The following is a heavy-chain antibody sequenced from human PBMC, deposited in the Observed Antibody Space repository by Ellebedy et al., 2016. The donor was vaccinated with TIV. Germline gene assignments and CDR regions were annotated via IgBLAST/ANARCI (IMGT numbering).Heavy chain of an antibody. Sequence: AASVKVSCKASGGTFSSYAISWVRQAPGQGLEWMGGIIPIFGTANYAQKFQGRVTITADESTSTAYMELSSLRSEDTAVYYCARKSVAAASWYFDLWGRGTLVTVSS. D-gene: IGHD6-13*01. CDR3: ARKSVAAASWYFDL. V-gene: IGHV1-69*13. CDR2: IIPIFGTA. J-gene: IGHJ2*01. CDR1: GGTFSSYA.